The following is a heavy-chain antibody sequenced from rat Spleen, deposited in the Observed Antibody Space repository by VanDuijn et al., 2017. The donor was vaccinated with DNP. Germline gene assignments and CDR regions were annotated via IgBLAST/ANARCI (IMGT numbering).Heavy chain of an antibody. CDR3: AIHDEGNYYDGSNWFAY. V-gene: IGHV5-22*01. D-gene: IGHD1-12*02. Sequence: EVQLVESGGGLVQPGRSLKLSCVASGFTFSDFYMAWVRQAPKKGLEFVASIGYHGGSTYYGDSVKGRFTISRDNAKSTLYLQMNSLRSEDMATYYCAIHDEGNYYDGSNWFAYWGQGTLVTVSS. J-gene: IGHJ3*01. CDR1: GFTFSDFY. CDR2: IGYHGGST.